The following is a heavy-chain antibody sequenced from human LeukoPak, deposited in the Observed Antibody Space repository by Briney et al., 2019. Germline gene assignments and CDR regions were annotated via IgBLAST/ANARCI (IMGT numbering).Heavy chain of an antibody. V-gene: IGHV4-39*01. CDR1: GFTFSSYW. CDR3: ARLQIAAAAFDY. CDR2: IYYSGST. D-gene: IGHD6-13*01. J-gene: IGHJ4*02. Sequence: GSLRLSCAASGFTFSSYWMSWVRQPPGKGLEWIGSIYYSGSTYYNPSLKSRVTISVDTSKNQFSLKLSSVTAADTAVYYCARLQIAAAAFDYWGQGTLVTVSS.